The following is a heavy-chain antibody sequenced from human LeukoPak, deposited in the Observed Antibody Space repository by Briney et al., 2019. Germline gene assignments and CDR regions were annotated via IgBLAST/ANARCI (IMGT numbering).Heavy chain of an antibody. CDR2: IIPIFGTA. V-gene: IGHV1-69*06. CDR1: GYTLTELS. CDR3: ARDYGWFDP. Sequence: ASVKVSCKVSGYTLTELSMHWVRQAPGQGLEWMGGIIPIFGTANYAQKFQGRVTITADKSTSTAYMELSSLRSEDTAVYYCARDYGWFDPWGQGTLVTVSS. J-gene: IGHJ5*02. D-gene: IGHD3-16*01.